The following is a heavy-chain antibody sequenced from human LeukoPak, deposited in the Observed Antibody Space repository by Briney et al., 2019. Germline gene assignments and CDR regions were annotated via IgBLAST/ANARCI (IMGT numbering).Heavy chain of an antibody. CDR3: ARVDILTGNPDYYYYMDV. CDR2: INPNSGGT. V-gene: IGHV1-2*02. D-gene: IGHD3-9*01. CDR1: GYTFTGYY. J-gene: IGHJ6*03. Sequence: GASVKVSCKASGYTFTGYYMHWVRQAPGQGLEWMGWINPNSGGTNYAQKFQGRVTMTRDTSISTAYMELSRLRSDDTAVYYCARVDILTGNPDYYYYMDVWGKGTTVTVSS.